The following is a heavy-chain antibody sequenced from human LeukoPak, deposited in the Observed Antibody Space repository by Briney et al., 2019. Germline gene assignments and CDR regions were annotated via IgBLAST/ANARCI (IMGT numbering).Heavy chain of an antibody. Sequence: SETLSLTCTVSGGSISSYYWSWIRQPPGKGLEWIGYIYYSGSTNYNPSLKSRVTISVDTSKNQFSLKLSSVTAADTAVYYCARIASGYSYGPLGYWGQGTLVTVSS. D-gene: IGHD5-18*01. CDR2: IYYSGST. CDR1: GGSISSYY. J-gene: IGHJ1*01. CDR3: ARIASGYSYGPLGY. V-gene: IGHV4-59*08.